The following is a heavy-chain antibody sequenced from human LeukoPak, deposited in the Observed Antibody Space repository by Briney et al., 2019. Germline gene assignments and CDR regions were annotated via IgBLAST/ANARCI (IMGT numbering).Heavy chain of an antibody. D-gene: IGHD6-19*01. CDR2: IHQSGST. Sequence: SETLSLTCTVSGYSIRNGYFWGWVRQSPGKGLEWIGNIHQSGSTSYNPSLQSRVTISVDKSKNQFSLKLTSVTAADTAVYYCARVGSSGAHGFDFWGQGTLVTVSS. CDR3: ARVGSSGAHGFDF. J-gene: IGHJ4*02. CDR1: GYSIRNGYF. V-gene: IGHV4-38-2*02.